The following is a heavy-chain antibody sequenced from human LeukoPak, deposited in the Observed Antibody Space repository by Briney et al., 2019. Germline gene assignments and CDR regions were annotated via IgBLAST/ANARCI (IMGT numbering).Heavy chain of an antibody. Sequence: GGSLRLSCAASGFTFTRHSMNWVRQAPGKGLEWVSFIGIWNSPIHYADSVRGRFTISRDKAKNSIYLQMNSLRVEDTAVYYCARDRGNSIVGADFDSWGQGTLVTVSS. CDR3: ARDRGNSIVGADFDS. D-gene: IGHD1-26*01. V-gene: IGHV3-48*01. J-gene: IGHJ4*02. CDR1: GFTFTRHS. CDR2: IGIWNSPI.